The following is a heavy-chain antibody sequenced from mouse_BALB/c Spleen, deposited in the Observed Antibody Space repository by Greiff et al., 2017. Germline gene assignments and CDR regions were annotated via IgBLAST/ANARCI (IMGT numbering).Heavy chain of an antibody. Sequence: QVQLQQSGAELVRPGTSVKVSCKASGYAFTNYLIEWVKQRPGQGLEWIGVIYPGSGGTNYNEKFKGKATLTADKSSSTAYMQLSSLTSDDSAVYFCARSGYGSSYDYYAMDYWGQGTSVTVSS. D-gene: IGHD1-1*01. CDR3: ARSGYGSSYDYYAMDY. CDR2: IYPGSGGT. V-gene: IGHV1-54*01. J-gene: IGHJ4*01. CDR1: GYAFTNYL.